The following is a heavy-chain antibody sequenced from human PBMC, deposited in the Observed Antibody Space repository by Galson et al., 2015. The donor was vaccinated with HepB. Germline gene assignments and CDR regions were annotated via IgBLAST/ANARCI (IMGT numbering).Heavy chain of an antibody. V-gene: IGHV3-23*01. Sequence: SLRLSCAASGFTFSSYAMSWVRQAPGKGLEWVSAISGSGGSTYYADSVKGRFTISRDNSKNTLYLQMNSLRAEDTAVYYCAKDHARSGSFDYWGQGTLVTVSS. D-gene: IGHD3-10*01. CDR3: AKDHARSGSFDY. CDR2: ISGSGGST. J-gene: IGHJ4*02. CDR1: GFTFSSYA.